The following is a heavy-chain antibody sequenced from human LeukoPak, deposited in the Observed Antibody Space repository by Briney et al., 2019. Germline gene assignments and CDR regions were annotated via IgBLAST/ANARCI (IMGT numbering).Heavy chain of an antibody. D-gene: IGHD2-15*01. V-gene: IGHV4-59*01. J-gene: IGHJ4*02. CDR2: IFYSGST. Sequence: SETLSLTCTVSSGSINNYYWSWIRQPPGKELEWIGYIFYSGSTNYNPSLKSRVTISMDTPKNQFSLRLNSVIAADTAVYYCAGCIGGSCYSGIDYWGQGILVTVSS. CDR1: SGSINNYY. CDR3: AGCIGGSCYSGIDY.